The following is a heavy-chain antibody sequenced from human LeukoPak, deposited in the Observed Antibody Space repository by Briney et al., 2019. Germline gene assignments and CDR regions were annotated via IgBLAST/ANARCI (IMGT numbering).Heavy chain of an antibody. CDR3: AKALRDSSGFYIYYGMDV. D-gene: IGHD3-22*01. V-gene: IGHV3-9*01. Sequence: PGRSLRLSCAASGFTFDDYAIYWVRHAPGKGLEWVSGITWNSRILAYADSVKGRFTISRDNAKNSLYLQKNSLRAEDTALYYCAKALRDSSGFYIYYGMDVWGQGTTVTVAS. J-gene: IGHJ6*02. CDR2: ITWNSRIL. CDR1: GFTFDDYA.